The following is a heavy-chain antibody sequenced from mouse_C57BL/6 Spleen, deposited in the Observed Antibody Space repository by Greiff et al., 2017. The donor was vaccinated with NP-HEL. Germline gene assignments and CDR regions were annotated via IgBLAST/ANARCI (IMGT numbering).Heavy chain of an antibody. CDR1: GYAFSSSW. Sequence: VKLQESGPELVKPGASVKISCKASGYAFSSSWMNWVKQRPGKGLEWIGRIYPGDGDTNYNGKFKGKATLTADKSSSTAYMQLSSLTSEDSAVYFCAPDYYGSFDYWGQGTTLTVSS. CDR3: APDYYGSFDY. CDR2: IYPGDGDT. V-gene: IGHV1-82*01. J-gene: IGHJ2*01. D-gene: IGHD1-1*01.